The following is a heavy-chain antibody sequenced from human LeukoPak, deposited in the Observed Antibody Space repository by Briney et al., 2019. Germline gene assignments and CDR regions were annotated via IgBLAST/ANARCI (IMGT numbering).Heavy chain of an antibody. V-gene: IGHV4-30-4*01. CDR2: IYYSGST. CDR3: ATVRKLAAAGPDY. CDR1: GGSISSGDYY. D-gene: IGHD6-13*01. J-gene: IGHJ4*02. Sequence: SQTLSLTCTVSGGSISSGDYYWSWIRQPPGKGLEWIGSIYYSGSTYYNPSLKSRVTISVDTSKNQFSLKLSSVTAADTAVYYCATVRKLAAAGPDYWGQGTLVTVSS.